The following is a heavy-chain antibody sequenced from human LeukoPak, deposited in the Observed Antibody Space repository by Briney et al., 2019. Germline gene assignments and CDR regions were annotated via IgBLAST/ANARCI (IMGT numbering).Heavy chain of an antibody. Sequence: PETLSLTCAVYGGSFSGYYWGWIRQPPGKGLEWIGEINHSGSTNYNPSLKSRVTISVDTSKNQFSLKLSSVTAADTAVYYCARRYGDFDYWGQGTLVTVSS. V-gene: IGHV4-34*01. CDR2: INHSGST. CDR3: ARRYGDFDY. D-gene: IGHD4-17*01. J-gene: IGHJ4*02. CDR1: GGSFSGYY.